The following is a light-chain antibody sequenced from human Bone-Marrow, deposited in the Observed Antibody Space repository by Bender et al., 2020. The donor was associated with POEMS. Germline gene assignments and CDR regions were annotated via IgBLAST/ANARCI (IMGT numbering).Light chain of an antibody. CDR3: SSYTDTTSQV. CDR2: SSH. CDR1: SSNIGAHA. J-gene: IGLJ1*01. Sequence: QSVLTQPPSASGTPGQRVTISCSGGSSNIGAHAVNWYQHLPGTAPKLLIYSSHRRPSEVPDRFSGSRSGTSASLAISGLQSEDEADYYCSSYTDTTSQVFGTGTKVTV. V-gene: IGLV1-44*01.